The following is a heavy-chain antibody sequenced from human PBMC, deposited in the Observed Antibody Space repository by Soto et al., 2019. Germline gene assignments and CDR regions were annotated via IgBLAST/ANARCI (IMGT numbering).Heavy chain of an antibody. Sequence: EVQLVQSGAEVKKPGESLTISCQGSGYRFTNYWIGWVRQMPGKGLEWMGIIYPGDSDTRYSPSFQGRVTISADRSIHTAYLQCSGRKASDTAMYYCAGHEVGVCHSGVFEIWGQGTMVAVSS. CDR3: AGHEVGVCHSGVFEI. CDR2: IYPGDSDT. J-gene: IGHJ3*02. CDR1: GYRFTNYW. D-gene: IGHD4-17*01. V-gene: IGHV5-51*01.